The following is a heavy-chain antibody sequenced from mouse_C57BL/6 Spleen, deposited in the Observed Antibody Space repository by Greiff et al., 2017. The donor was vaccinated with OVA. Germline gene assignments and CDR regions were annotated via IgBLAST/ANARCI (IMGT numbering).Heavy chain of an antibody. D-gene: IGHD2-1*01. Sequence: QVQLQQSGAELVRPGASVKLSCKASGYTFTDSYINWVKQRPGQGLEWIARIYPGSGNTYYNEKFKGKATLTADKSSSTAYMQLSSLTSEDSAVYFCARAYYGNYVVAMDYWGQGTAVTVSS. CDR2: IYPGSGNT. J-gene: IGHJ4*01. CDR3: ARAYYGNYVVAMDY. CDR1: GYTFTDSY. V-gene: IGHV1-76*01.